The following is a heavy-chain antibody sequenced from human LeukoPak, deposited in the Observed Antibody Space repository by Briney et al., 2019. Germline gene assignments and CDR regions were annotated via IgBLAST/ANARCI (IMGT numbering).Heavy chain of an antibody. CDR1: GYSISSGYY. CDR2: IYHSGST. CDR3: ARVYCSGGSCYALGFDY. D-gene: IGHD2-15*01. Sequence: PSETLSLTCAVSGYSISSGYYWGWIRQPPGKGLEWLGSIYHSGSTYYNPSLKSRVTISVDTSKNQFSLKLSSVTAADTAVYYCARVYCSGGSCYALGFDYWGQGTLVTVSS. V-gene: IGHV4-38-2*01. J-gene: IGHJ4*02.